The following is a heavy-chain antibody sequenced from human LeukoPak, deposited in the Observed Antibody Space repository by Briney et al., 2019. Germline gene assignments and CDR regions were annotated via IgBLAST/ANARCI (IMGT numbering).Heavy chain of an antibody. D-gene: IGHD2-2*01. CDR2: ISSSSSYI. J-gene: IGHJ4*02. V-gene: IGHV3-21*01. Sequence: PGGSLRLSCAASGFTFSSYSMNWVRQAPGKGLEWVSSISSSSSYIYYADSVKGRFTISRDNAKNSLYLQMNSLRAEDTAVYCCASSGYCSSTSCPTRWGQGTLVTVSS. CDR1: GFTFSSYS. CDR3: ASSGYCSSTSCPTR.